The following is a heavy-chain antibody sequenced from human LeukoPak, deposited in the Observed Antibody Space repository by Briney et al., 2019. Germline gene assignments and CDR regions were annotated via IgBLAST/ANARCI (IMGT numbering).Heavy chain of an antibody. D-gene: IGHD6-19*01. V-gene: IGHV3-21*01. CDR3: ARDRVSSGWYTFGY. J-gene: IGHJ4*02. Sequence: GGSLRLSCAASGFTFSSYNVNWVRQAPGKGLEWVSSISSSSSYIYYADSVKGRFTISRDNAKNSLYLQMNSLRAEDTAVYYCARDRVSSGWYTFGYWGQGTLVTVSS. CDR2: ISSSSSYI. CDR1: GFTFSSYN.